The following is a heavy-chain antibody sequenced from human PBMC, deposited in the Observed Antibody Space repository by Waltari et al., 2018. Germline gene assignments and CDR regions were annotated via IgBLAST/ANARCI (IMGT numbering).Heavy chain of an antibody. V-gene: IGHV3-73*01. D-gene: IGHD4-17*01. CDR2: IRSKANSYAT. J-gene: IGHJ5*02. CDR3: TRHDDGDYVSVNWFDP. Sequence: EVQLVESGGGFVQPGGSLKLSCAASGFTFSGSAMHWVRQASGKGLEWVGRIRSKANSYATAYAASVKGRFTISRDDSKNTAYLQMNSLKTEDTAVYYCTRHDDGDYVSVNWFDPWGQGTLVTVSS. CDR1: GFTFSGSA.